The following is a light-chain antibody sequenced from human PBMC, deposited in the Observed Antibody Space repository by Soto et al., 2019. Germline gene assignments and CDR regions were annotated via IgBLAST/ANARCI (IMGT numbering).Light chain of an antibody. CDR1: QSISNN. CDR2: GPS. V-gene: IGKV3-15*01. CDR3: QQYNNWWT. Sequence: EIVMTQSPATLSVSPGERATLSCRASQSISNNLAWYHQRPGQAPRLLIYGPSTRATGIPARFSGSGSGTEFTLTISSLQSEDFAVYYCQQYNNWWTFGQGSRVEIK. J-gene: IGKJ1*01.